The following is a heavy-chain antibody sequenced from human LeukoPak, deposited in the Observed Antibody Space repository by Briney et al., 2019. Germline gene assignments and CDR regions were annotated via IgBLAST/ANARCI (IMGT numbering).Heavy chain of an antibody. CDR3: ARDGFNDRSGDNDGFDM. CDR1: GLTISSSG. D-gene: IGHD1-1*01. CDR2: ISGSGDRT. J-gene: IGHJ3*02. V-gene: IGHV3-23*01. Sequence: QSGGSLRLSGAPSGLTISSSGMSWVRQAPGKGLEWVSAISGSGDRTHYADSVRGRFTISRDTSKDTLYLQMNSLRADDTAVYYCARDGFNDRSGDNDGFDMWGQGIMVTVSS.